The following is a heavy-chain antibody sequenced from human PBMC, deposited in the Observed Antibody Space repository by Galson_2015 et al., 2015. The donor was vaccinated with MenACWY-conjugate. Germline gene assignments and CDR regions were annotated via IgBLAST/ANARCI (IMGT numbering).Heavy chain of an antibody. CDR2: IIPLFGTA. Sequence: SVKVSCKASGGTFSNYAITWVRQAPGQGLEWMGGIIPLFGTANYAQKFQGRVTITVDKSTSTAYMELRSLRSEDTAVYYCAREGKANDYGGNSADYWGQGTLVTVSS. V-gene: IGHV1-69*06. CDR1: GGTFSNYA. J-gene: IGHJ4*02. D-gene: IGHD4-23*01. CDR3: AREGKANDYGGNSADY.